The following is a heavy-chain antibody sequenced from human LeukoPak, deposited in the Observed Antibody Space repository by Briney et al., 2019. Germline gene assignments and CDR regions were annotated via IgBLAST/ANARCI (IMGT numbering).Heavy chain of an antibody. J-gene: IGHJ3*02. CDR1: GFAVSSNY. Sequence: PGGSLRLSCAVSGFAVSSNYMGWVRQAPGAGLGWVSVIYSCGSTYYADSVKGRFTISRDNSKNTLYLQMNSLRAEDTAVYYCARGYYYDSSGVDSFDIWGQGTMVTVSS. CDR2: IYSCGST. CDR3: ARGYYYDSSGVDSFDI. D-gene: IGHD3-22*01. V-gene: IGHV3-66*03.